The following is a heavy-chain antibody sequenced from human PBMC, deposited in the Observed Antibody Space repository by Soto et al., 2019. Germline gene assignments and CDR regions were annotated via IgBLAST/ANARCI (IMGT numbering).Heavy chain of an antibody. CDR1: GDSINNYY. V-gene: IGHV4-59*01. Sequence: QVQLQESGPGLVKPSETLSLTCSVAGDSINNYYWSWIRQPPGKGLEGIGLVHYTGSANYNPSLKSRVTISVGTSKKQFSLRLSSVTAADSGVYYCAREGASRFRGFDYWGQGTLVNVSS. D-gene: IGHD2-2*01. CDR2: VHYTGSA. CDR3: AREGASRFRGFDY. J-gene: IGHJ4*02.